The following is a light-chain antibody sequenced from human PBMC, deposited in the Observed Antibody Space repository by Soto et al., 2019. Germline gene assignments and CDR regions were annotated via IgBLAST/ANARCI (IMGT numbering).Light chain of an antibody. V-gene: IGLV2-14*01. CDR3: SSYSSTSTAV. J-gene: IGLJ2*01. Sequence: QSALTQPASVSGSPGQSITISCTGTNSDVGTYNYVSCFQQHPGKPPKLIIYEVSSRPSGVSNRFSASKSGTTASLTISGLQAEDEADYYCSSYSSTSTAVFGGGTKLTVL. CDR2: EVS. CDR1: NSDVGTYNY.